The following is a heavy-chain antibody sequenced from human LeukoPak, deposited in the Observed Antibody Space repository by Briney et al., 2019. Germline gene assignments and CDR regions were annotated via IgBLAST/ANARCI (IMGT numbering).Heavy chain of an antibody. D-gene: IGHD2-2*01. J-gene: IGHJ5*02. Sequence: SESLSLTCTVSGYSISSGYYWGWIRQPPGKGLEWIGSIYHSGSTYYNPSLKSRVTISVDTSKNQFSLKLSSVTAADTAVYYCARDCSSTSCYGQRFDPWGQGTLVTVSS. CDR1: GYSISSGYY. CDR2: IYHSGST. V-gene: IGHV4-38-2*02. CDR3: ARDCSSTSCYGQRFDP.